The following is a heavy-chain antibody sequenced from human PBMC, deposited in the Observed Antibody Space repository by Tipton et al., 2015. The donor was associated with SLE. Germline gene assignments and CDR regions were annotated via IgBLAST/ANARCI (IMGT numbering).Heavy chain of an antibody. V-gene: IGHV3-23*01. CDR3: AKDSSGTAGMDV. CDR2: ISGSGGST. Sequence: GSLRLSCAASGFTFSSYAMSWVRQAPGQGLEWVSAISGSGGSTYYADSVKGRFTISRDNSKNTLYLQMNSLRAEDTALYYCAKDSSGTAGMDVWGQGTTVTVSS. CDR1: GFTFSSYA. J-gene: IGHJ6*02. D-gene: IGHD6-19*01.